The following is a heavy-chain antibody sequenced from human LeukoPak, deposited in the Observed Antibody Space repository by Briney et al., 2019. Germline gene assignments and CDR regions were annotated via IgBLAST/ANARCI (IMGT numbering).Heavy chain of an antibody. CDR3: ARLNRDTVVVPAAIRRGFDP. J-gene: IGHJ5*02. D-gene: IGHD2-2*01. CDR1: GYTFTGYY. Sequence: ASVKVSCKASGYTFTGYYMHWVRQAPGQGLEWMGWINPNSGGTNYAQNFQGRVTMTRDTSISTAYMELSRLRSDDTAVYYGARLNRDTVVVPAAIRRGFDPWGQGTLVTVSS. CDR2: INPNSGGT. V-gene: IGHV1-2*02.